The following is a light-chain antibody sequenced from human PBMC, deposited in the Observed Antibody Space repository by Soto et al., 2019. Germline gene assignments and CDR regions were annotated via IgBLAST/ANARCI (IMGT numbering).Light chain of an antibody. CDR2: EGG. Sequence: QSALTQPASVAGSPGQSITISCTGTSSDVGNYNLVSWYQQYPGKAPKLMIYEGGKRPSGVSNRFSGSKSGNTASLTISGRQAEDEADYYCCSFARRSTLIFGGGTQLTVL. CDR1: SSDVGNYNL. J-gene: IGLJ2*01. V-gene: IGLV2-23*01. CDR3: CSFARRSTLI.